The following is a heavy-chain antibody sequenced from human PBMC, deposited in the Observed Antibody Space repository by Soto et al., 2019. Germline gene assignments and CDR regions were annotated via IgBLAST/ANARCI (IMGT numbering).Heavy chain of an antibody. Sequence: WASVKVSCKATGYTFTSYYMHWVRQAPGQGLEWMGIINPSGGSTSYAQKFQGRVTMTRDTSTSTVYMELSSLRSEDTAVYYCARDDYSNYEKDGAFDIWGQGTMVTVSS. J-gene: IGHJ3*02. CDR2: INPSGGST. CDR1: GYTFTSYY. D-gene: IGHD4-4*01. V-gene: IGHV1-46*03. CDR3: ARDDYSNYEKDGAFDI.